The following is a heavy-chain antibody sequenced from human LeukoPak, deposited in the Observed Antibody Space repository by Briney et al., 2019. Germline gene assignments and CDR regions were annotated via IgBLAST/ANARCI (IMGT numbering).Heavy chain of an antibody. J-gene: IGHJ5*02. Sequence: ASVRVSCKTSGYSFTDYYIHWVRQAPGQGLEWMGWINTKSGRTSSAREFQGRVTMTRDPSITTVYMDMAWLTSDDTAIYFCARADFIDAGPYLIGPWGQGTLVTVSS. D-gene: IGHD3-3*01. CDR2: INTKSGRT. CDR3: ARADFIDAGPYLIGP. CDR1: GYSFTDYY. V-gene: IGHV1-2*02.